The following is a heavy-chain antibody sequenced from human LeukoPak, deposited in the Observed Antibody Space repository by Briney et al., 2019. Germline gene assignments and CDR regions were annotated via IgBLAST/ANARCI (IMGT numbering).Heavy chain of an antibody. CDR1: GFTFSSFA. J-gene: IGHJ5*02. V-gene: IGHV3-23*01. D-gene: IGHD3-10*01. CDR2: ISSSGSGT. Sequence: GGSLRLSCAASGFTFSSFAMSWVRQAPGKGLEWVSTISSSGSGTYYADSVKGRFTISRDNSNNALYLQMNSLRAEDTAVYYCARERYYYGSGRPNWFDPWGQGTLVTVSS. CDR3: ARERYYYGSGRPNWFDP.